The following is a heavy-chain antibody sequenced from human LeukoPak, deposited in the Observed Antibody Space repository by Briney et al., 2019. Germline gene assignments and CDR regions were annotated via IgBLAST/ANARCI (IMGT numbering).Heavy chain of an antibody. V-gene: IGHV4-59*08. CDR2: IYYSGNT. J-gene: IGHJ4*02. D-gene: IGHD3-16*01. Sequence: SETLSLTCTVSGGSISTYYWSWIRQPPGKGLEWIGYIYYSGNTNYNPSLKSRVTISVDTSKNQFSLKLSSVTAADTAVYYCARQSTFGYFDYWGQGTLVTVSS. CDR3: ARQSTFGYFDY. CDR1: GGSISTYY.